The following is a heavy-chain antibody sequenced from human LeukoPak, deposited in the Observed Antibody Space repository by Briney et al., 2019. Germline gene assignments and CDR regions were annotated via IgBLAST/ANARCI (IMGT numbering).Heavy chain of an antibody. V-gene: IGHV3-30*18. CDR2: ISYDGSDK. D-gene: IGHD3-22*01. CDR1: GFTFDNYG. CDR3: AKDRRYYDGSTYYSHDGFDL. Sequence: GGSLRLSCAASGFTFDNYGMHWVRQAPGKGLEWVAIISYDGSDKYYADSVKGRFTISRDNSKNTLYLQMNSLRAEDTAVYYCAKDRRYYDGSTYYSHDGFDLWGQGTMVTVSS. J-gene: IGHJ3*01.